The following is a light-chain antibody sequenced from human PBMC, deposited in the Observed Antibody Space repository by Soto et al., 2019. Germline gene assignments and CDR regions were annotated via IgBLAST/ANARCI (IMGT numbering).Light chain of an antibody. J-gene: IGKJ1*01. CDR1: QSLSGNY. V-gene: IGKV3-20*01. Sequence: EIVLTQSPGSLSLSPGESATLSCRASQSLSGNYLAWYLQKPGQAPRLLIFGASSRATGIPDRFSGSGSGTDFTLTISRLAPEDFAVYYCQQYGSSQWTFGQGTKVEI. CDR3: QQYGSSQWT. CDR2: GAS.